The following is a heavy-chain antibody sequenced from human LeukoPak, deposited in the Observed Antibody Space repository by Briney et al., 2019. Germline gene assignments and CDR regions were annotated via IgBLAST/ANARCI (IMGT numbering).Heavy chain of an antibody. CDR2: IYYSGTT. CDR3: ARHAYYYDSSGYYYYFDY. J-gene: IGHJ4*02. D-gene: IGHD3-22*01. V-gene: IGHV4-39*01. CDR1: GDSISSSSYY. Sequence: SETLSLTCTVSGDSISSSSYYWGWIRQPPGKGLAWIGTIYYSGTTYYNPSLQSRITISVDTSKNQFSLRLSSVTAADTAVYYCARHAYYYDSSGYYYYFDYWGQGTLVTVSS.